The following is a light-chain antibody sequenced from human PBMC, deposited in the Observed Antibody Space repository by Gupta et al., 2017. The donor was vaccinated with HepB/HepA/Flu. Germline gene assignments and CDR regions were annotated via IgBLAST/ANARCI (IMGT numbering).Light chain of an antibody. J-gene: IGKJ2*04. CDR1: QSVLYSSNNNNY. CDR2: WAS. Sequence: DIVLTQSPDSLAVSLGERATINCKASQSVLYSSNNNNYLAWYQQKPGQPPKLLFYWASTRESGVPDRFSGSGSGTDFTLTISSLQAEDGAVYYCHQYDTTPSSFGQGTKLEIK. CDR3: HQYDTTPSS. V-gene: IGKV4-1*01.